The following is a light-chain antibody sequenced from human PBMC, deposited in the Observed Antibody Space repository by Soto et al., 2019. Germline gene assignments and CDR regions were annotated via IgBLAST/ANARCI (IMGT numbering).Light chain of an antibody. J-gene: IGLJ3*02. CDR1: SSNIGAGYD. CDR2: GNS. CDR3: ASWDDSLSRWV. Sequence: QSVLTQPPSVSGAPGQRVTISCTGSSSNIGAGYDVHWYQQLPGTAPKLLIYGNSNRPSGVPDRFSGSKSGTSASLAITGLQAEDEADYYCASWDDSLSRWVFGGGTKLTVL. V-gene: IGLV1-40*01.